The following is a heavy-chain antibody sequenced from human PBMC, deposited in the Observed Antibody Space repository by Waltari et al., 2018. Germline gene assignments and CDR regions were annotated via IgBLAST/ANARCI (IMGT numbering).Heavy chain of an antibody. CDR1: GGTFSSSP. V-gene: IGHV1-69*04. D-gene: IGHD6-13*01. CDR3: ARDRRETRIAAAASPFDY. J-gene: IGHJ4*02. CDR2: IIPILGIA. Sequence: QVQLVQSGAAVKKPGSSLKVSCKASGGTFSSSPISWVRQAPGPGLEWMGRIIPILGIANYAQKFQGRVTITADKSTSTAYMELSSLRSEDTAVYYCARDRRETRIAAAASPFDYWGQGTLVTVSS.